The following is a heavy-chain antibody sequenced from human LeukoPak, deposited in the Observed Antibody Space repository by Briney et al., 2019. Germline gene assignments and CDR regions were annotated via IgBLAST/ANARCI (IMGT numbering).Heavy chain of an antibody. CDR2: IIHSGST. Sequence: SETLSLTCAVYGGSFSGYYWSWIRQPPGKGLEWIGEIIHSGSTNYNPSLKSRVTISVDTSKNQFSLKLSSVTAADTAVYYCARSPPIMITFGGVILEGYYFDYWGQGTLSPSPQ. D-gene: IGHD3-16*02. J-gene: IGHJ4*02. V-gene: IGHV4-34*12. CDR3: ARSPPIMITFGGVILEGYYFDY. CDR1: GGSFSGYY.